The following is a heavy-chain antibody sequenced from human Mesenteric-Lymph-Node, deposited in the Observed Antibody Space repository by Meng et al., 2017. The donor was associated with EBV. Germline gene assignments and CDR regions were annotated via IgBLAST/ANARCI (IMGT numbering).Heavy chain of an antibody. CDR1: GYTFISYG. J-gene: IGHJ4*02. Sequence: QVQLVQSGAEVKKAGASVKVSCKSSGYTFISYGISWVRQAPGQGLEWMGWSSAYNGNTNYAQKFQGRVTMTIDTSTTTAYMDLRSLRSDDTAVYYCARVYYYDRRGYAYDYWGQGPLVTVSS. V-gene: IGHV1-18*01. CDR2: SSAYNGNT. D-gene: IGHD3-22*01. CDR3: ARVYYYDRRGYAYDY.